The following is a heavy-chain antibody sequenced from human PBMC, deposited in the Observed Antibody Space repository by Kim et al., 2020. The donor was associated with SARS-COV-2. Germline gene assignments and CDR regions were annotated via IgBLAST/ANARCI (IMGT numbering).Heavy chain of an antibody. Sequence: DSPSFQGQVTISADESISTAYLQWSSLKASDTAMYYCARPFSAAGTDSWGQGTLVTVSS. V-gene: IGHV5-51*01. D-gene: IGHD6-13*01. J-gene: IGHJ4*02. CDR3: ARPFSAAGTDS.